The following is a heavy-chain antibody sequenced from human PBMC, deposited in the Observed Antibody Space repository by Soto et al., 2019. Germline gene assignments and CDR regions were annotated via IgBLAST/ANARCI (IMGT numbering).Heavy chain of an antibody. Sequence: QVQLVQSGAEVKKPGASVKVSCKASGYTFTSYGFSWVRQAPGQGLEWMGWISANNGNTNYAQKLQGRVTMTTDTSTSAADRELRSLRSDDTAVYYCARDRGSYALDYWGQGTLVTVSS. CDR1: GYTFTSYG. J-gene: IGHJ4*02. CDR2: ISANNGNT. V-gene: IGHV1-18*01. D-gene: IGHD1-26*01. CDR3: ARDRGSYALDY.